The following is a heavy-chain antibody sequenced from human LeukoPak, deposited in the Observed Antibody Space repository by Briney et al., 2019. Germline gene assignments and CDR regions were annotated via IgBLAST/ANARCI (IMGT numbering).Heavy chain of an antibody. Sequence: QPGGSLRLSCAASGFTSSSYSLNWVRQAPGKGLEWLSYISSSGSTIYYADSVKGRFTISRDNAKNSLYLQMNSLRAEDTAVYYCARDPAPQYYYDSSGLNFDYWGQGTLVTVSS. CDR3: ARDPAPQYYYDSSGLNFDY. V-gene: IGHV3-48*03. J-gene: IGHJ4*02. CDR1: GFTSSSYS. D-gene: IGHD3-22*01. CDR2: ISSSGSTI.